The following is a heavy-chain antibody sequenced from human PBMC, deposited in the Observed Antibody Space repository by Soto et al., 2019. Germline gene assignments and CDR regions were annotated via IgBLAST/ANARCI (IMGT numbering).Heavy chain of an antibody. CDR3: ARDRRSGSRYYYYGMDV. J-gene: IGHJ6*02. CDR2: IYYSGST. CDR1: GGSISSYY. D-gene: IGHD1-26*01. V-gene: IGHV4-59*01. Sequence: TSETLSLTCTVSGGSISSYYWSWIRQPPGKGLEWIGYIYYSGSTNYNPSLKSRVTISVDTSKNQFSLKLSSVTAADTAVYYCARDRRSGSRYYYYGMDVWGQGTTVTVSS.